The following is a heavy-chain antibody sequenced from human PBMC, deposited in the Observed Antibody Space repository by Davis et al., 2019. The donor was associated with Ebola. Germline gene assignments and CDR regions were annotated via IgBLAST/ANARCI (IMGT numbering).Heavy chain of an antibody. CDR3: ARGPGAIWFGEQLGGWFDP. CDR1: GASFSDNY. J-gene: IGHJ5*02. CDR2: INHSGRT. Sequence: MPSDTLSPTFAVHGASFSDNYWSWIRQPPGKGLAWIGEINHSGRTNNNPSLKSRVTISVDTSKNQFSLKLSSVTAADTAVYYCARGPGAIWFGEQLGGWFDPWGQGTLVTVSS. V-gene: IGHV4-34*01. D-gene: IGHD3-10*01.